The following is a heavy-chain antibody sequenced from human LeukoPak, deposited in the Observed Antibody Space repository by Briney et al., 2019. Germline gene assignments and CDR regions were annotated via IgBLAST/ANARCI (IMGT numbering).Heavy chain of an antibody. CDR3: ARPVDYYYYYMDV. CDR1: GGSISSYY. D-gene: IGHD4-23*01. Sequence: PSETLSLTRTVSGGSISSYYWGWIRQPPGKGLEWIGSIYHSGSTYYNPSLKSRVTISVDTSKNQFSLKLSSVTAADTAVYYCARPVDYYYYYMDVWGKGTTVTVSS. V-gene: IGHV4-38-2*02. J-gene: IGHJ6*03. CDR2: IYHSGST.